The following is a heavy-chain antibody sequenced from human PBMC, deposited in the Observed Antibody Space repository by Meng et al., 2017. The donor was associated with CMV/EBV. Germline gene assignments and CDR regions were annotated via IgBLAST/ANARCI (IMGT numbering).Heavy chain of an antibody. CDR3: ASSDGDSSSSILDY. J-gene: IGHJ4*02. V-gene: IGHV1-24*01. D-gene: IGHD6-6*01. Sequence: ASVKVSCKVSGYTLTELSMHWVRQAPGKGLEWMGGFDPEDGETIYAQKFQGRVTMTEDTSTDTAYMELRSLRSDDTAVYYCASSDGDSSSSILDYWGQGTLVTVSS. CDR1: GYTLTELS. CDR2: FDPEDGET.